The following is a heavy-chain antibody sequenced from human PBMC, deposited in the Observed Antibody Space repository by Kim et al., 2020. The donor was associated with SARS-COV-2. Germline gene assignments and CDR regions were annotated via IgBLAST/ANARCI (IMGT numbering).Heavy chain of an antibody. J-gene: IGHJ4*02. V-gene: IGHV4-30-2*01. CDR2: IYHSGST. D-gene: IGHD2-21*02. CDR3: ARVVLVTAMPDY. Sequence: SETLSLTCAVSGGSISSGGYSWSWIRQPPGKGLEWIGYIYHSGSTYYNPSLKSRVTISVDRSKNQFSLKLSSVTAADTAVYYCARVVLVTAMPDYWGQGTLFTVSS. CDR1: GGSISSGGYS.